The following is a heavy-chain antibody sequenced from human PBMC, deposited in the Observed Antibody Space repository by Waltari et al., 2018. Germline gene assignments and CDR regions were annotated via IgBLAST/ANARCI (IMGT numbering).Heavy chain of an antibody. CDR1: GGSISSHY. Sequence: QVQLQESGPGLVKPSETLSLTCTVSGGSISSHYWSWIRQPPGKGLEWIGYIYYSGSTNYNPSLKSRVTISVDTSKNQFSLKLSSVTAADTAVYYCARVGLGAASDYWGQGTLVTVSS. V-gene: IGHV4-59*11. J-gene: IGHJ4*02. CDR3: ARVGLGAASDY. CDR2: IYYSGST. D-gene: IGHD3-22*01.